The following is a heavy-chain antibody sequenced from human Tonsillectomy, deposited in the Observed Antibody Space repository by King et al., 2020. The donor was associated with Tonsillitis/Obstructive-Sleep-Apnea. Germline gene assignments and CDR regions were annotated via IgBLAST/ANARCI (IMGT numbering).Heavy chain of an antibody. CDR2: IDWDDDK. Sequence: TLKESGPALVKPTQTLTLTCTFSGFSLSTNTMCVSWIRQPPGKALEWLARIDWDDDKYYSTSLKTRLTISKDTSKDQVVLTMTNMDPVDTATYYCARLSPDADATCTYCCMDVWGKGIPVTVSS. V-gene: IGHV2-70*11. D-gene: IGHD2-8*02. CDR3: ARLSPDADATCTYCCMDV. J-gene: IGHJ6*03. CDR1: GFSLSTNTMC.